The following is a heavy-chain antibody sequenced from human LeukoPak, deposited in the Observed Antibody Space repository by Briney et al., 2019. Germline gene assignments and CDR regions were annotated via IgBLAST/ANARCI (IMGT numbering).Heavy chain of an antibody. CDR1: GFTFSSYA. J-gene: IGHJ4*02. Sequence: GGSLRLSCAASGFTFSSYAMSWVRQAPGKGLEWVGFIRSKAYGGTTEYAASVKGRFTISRDDSKSIAYLQMNSLKTEDTAVYYCTRVRGRITMVTYHFDYWGQGTLVTVSS. V-gene: IGHV3-49*04. CDR2: IRSKAYGGTT. D-gene: IGHD3-10*01. CDR3: TRVRGRITMVTYHFDY.